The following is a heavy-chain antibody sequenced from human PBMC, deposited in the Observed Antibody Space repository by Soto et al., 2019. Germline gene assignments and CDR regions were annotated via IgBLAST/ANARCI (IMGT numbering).Heavy chain of an antibody. CDR2: IYYSGST. CDR1: GGSIISYY. CDR3: ARAVIAAAGTNWFDP. V-gene: IGHV4-59*01. Sequence: SETLSLTCTVSGGSIISYYWSWILQPPGKGLEWIGYIYYSGSTNYNPSLKSRVTISVDTSKNQFSLKLSSVTAADTAVYYCARAVIAAAGTNWFDPWGQGTLVTVS. D-gene: IGHD6-13*01. J-gene: IGHJ5*02.